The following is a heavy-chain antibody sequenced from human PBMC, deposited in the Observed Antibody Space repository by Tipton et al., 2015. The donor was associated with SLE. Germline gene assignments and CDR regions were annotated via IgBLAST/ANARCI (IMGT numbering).Heavy chain of an antibody. CDR2: MSGSGGST. V-gene: IGHV3-23*01. Sequence: SLRLSCAASGFTFSTYAMSWVRQAPGKGLEWVSAMSGSGGSTYYADSVKGRFTISRDYSKNTLYLQMNSLRAEDTAVYFCAKENGGDYGHYQYGMDVWGQGTTVTVSS. CDR3: AKENGGDYGHYQYGMDV. CDR1: GFTFSTYA. D-gene: IGHD4-17*01. J-gene: IGHJ6*02.